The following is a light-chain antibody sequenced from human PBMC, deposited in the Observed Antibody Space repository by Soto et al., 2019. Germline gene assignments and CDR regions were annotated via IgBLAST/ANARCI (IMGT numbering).Light chain of an antibody. CDR3: QQSYSSPPT. J-gene: IGKJ1*01. CDR2: AAS. CDR1: QSISSY. V-gene: IGKV1-39*01. Sequence: IQMSQSPSSMSASVENTIIITCWASQSISSYLNWYQQTPGTAPKILIFAASSLQSGVPSRFSVSTSGPDSPLTISRLKNEDSATYDRQQSYSSPPTFCQGTKVDIK.